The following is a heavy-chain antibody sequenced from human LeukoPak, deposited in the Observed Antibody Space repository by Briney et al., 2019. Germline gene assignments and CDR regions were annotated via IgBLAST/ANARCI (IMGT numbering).Heavy chain of an antibody. CDR2: IYPGDSDT. V-gene: IGHV5-51*01. Sequence: GESLEISCKGSGYSFTSYWIGWVRQMPGKGLEWMGIIYPGDSDTRNSPSFQGQVTISADKSISTAYLQWSSLKASDTAMYYCARHDSGSYHSDFLYWGQGTLVSVSS. CDR1: GYSFTSYW. J-gene: IGHJ1*01. CDR3: ARHDSGSYHSDFLY. D-gene: IGHD1-26*01.